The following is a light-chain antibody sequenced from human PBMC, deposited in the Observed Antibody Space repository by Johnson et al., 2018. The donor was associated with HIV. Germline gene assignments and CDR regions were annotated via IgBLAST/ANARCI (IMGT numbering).Light chain of an antibody. CDR3: GTGDSSLISNV. Sequence: HSVLTQPPSVSAAPGQKVTISCSGSSSNIGNNYVSWYQQLPGTAPKLLIYENNKRPSGIPDRFSGSKSGTSATLAITGLQTGDEADYYCGTGDSSLISNVFGPGTKVTVL. CDR1: SSNIGNNY. CDR2: ENN. V-gene: IGLV1-51*02. J-gene: IGLJ1*01.